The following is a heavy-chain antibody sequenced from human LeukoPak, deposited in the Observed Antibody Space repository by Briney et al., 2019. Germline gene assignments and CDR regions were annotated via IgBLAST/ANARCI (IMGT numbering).Heavy chain of an antibody. Sequence: SQTLSLTCAISGDSVSSNSAAWNWIRQSPSRGLEWLGRTYYRSKWYNDYAVSVKSQITINPDTSKNQFSLQLNSVTPEDTAVYYCAREGSSGWHNYYYYYGMDVWGQGTTVTVSS. CDR3: AREGSSGWHNYYYYYGMDV. J-gene: IGHJ6*02. CDR1: GDSVSSNSAA. V-gene: IGHV6-1*01. CDR2: TYYRSKWYN. D-gene: IGHD6-19*01.